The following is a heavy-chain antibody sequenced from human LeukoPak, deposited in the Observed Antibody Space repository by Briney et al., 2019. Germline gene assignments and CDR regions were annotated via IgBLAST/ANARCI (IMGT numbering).Heavy chain of an antibody. CDR1: GYTFTSNY. Sequence: ASVKVSCKASGYTFTSNYIHWMRQAPGQGLEWMGMIYPRDGSTSYAQKFQGRVTVTRDTSTSTVHMELSGLRSEDTAVYYCARDQEGFDYWAREPWSPSPQ. CDR3: ARDQEGFDY. V-gene: IGHV1-46*01. J-gene: IGHJ4*02. CDR2: IYPRDGST.